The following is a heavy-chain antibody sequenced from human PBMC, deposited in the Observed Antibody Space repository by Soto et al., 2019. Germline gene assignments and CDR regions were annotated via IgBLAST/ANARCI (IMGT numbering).Heavy chain of an antibody. CDR2: ISGSGGTT. V-gene: IGHV3-23*01. CDR3: AKFFVETGSNSGWPWSFHY. Sequence: EVQLLESGGGLVQPGRSLRLSCAASGFTFSNYAMSWVRQAPGQGLDWVSAISGSGGTTYYADSAKGRFTISRDNSKNTLFLQMSSLRAEDAAVYYCAKFFVETGSNSGWPWSFHYWGQGTLVSVSS. J-gene: IGHJ4*02. D-gene: IGHD6-25*01. CDR1: GFTFSNYA.